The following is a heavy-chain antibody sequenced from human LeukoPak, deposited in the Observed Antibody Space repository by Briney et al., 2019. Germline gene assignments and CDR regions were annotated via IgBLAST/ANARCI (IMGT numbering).Heavy chain of an antibody. D-gene: IGHD2-21*02. V-gene: IGHV4-39*01. J-gene: IGHJ4*02. Sequence: SETLSLTCTVSGDSLSSSSYYWGWLRQPPGKGLEWIGNINYSGRTYFNPSLKSRVTISVDTSKNQFSLKLSSVTAADTAVYYCARNPSLHIVVVTAIDYWGQGTLVTVSS. CDR2: INYSGRT. CDR1: GDSLSSSSYY. CDR3: ARNPSLHIVVVTAIDY.